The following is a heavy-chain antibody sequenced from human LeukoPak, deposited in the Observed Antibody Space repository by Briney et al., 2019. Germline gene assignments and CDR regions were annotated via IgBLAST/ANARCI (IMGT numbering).Heavy chain of an antibody. CDR3: ARDPRHSEFDV. V-gene: IGHV3-7*01. CDR1: GFTFSSYW. Sequence: GGSLRLSCAASGFTFSSYWMSWVRQAPGKGPEFVANIKEDGSEKSYVDSVKGRFTIFRDNAKNSVSLQMSSVIAEDTAVYYWARDPRHSEFDVWGQGAMVIVSS. J-gene: IGHJ3*01. D-gene: IGHD4-11*01. CDR2: IKEDGSEK.